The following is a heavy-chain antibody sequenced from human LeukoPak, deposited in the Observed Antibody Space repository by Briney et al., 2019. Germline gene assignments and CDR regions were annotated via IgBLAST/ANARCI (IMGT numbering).Heavy chain of an antibody. CDR2: INPNSGGT. CDR3: AREPGGYSYGYPFDY. Sequence: GASVKVSCKASGYTFTGYYMHWVRQAPGQGLEWMGWINPNSGGTNYAQKFQGRVTMTRDTSISTAYMELSRLRSDDTAVYYCAREPGGYSYGYPFDYWRQGTLVTVSS. CDR1: GYTFTGYY. J-gene: IGHJ4*02. D-gene: IGHD5-18*01. V-gene: IGHV1-2*02.